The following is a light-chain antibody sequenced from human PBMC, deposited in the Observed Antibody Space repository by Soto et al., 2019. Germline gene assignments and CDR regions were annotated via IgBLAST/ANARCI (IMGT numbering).Light chain of an antibody. CDR2: DVS. CDR1: SSDVGGYDY. Sequence: QSVLTQPRSVSGSPGQSVTFSCTGTSSDVGGYDYVSWYQQHPGKAPKLMIYDVSNRPSGVPDRFSGSKSGNTASLAITGLEAEDEADYYCQSYDSSLSGYVFGTGTKLTVL. V-gene: IGLV2-11*01. J-gene: IGLJ1*01. CDR3: QSYDSSLSGYV.